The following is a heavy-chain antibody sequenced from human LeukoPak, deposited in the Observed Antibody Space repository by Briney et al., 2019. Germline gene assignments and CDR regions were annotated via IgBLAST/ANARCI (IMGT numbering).Heavy chain of an antibody. D-gene: IGHD2-15*01. Sequence: GGSLRLSCAASGFSFSSYAMTWARQAPVKGLEWVSVISGSGGSTNYAESVKGRFTISRDSSKSTLFLQMNSLRAEDTAVYYCAKSQSGSCSGGSCSCDYWGQGTLVTVSS. J-gene: IGHJ4*02. V-gene: IGHV3-23*01. CDR3: AKSQSGSCSGGSCSCDY. CDR2: ISGSGGST. CDR1: GFSFSSYA.